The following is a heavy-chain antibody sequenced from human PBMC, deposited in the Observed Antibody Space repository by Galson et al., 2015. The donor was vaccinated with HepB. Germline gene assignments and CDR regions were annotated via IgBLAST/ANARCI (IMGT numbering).Heavy chain of an antibody. CDR1: GFTFSSDS. J-gene: IGHJ4*02. CDR3: ARDRMTMVRGVSLYGMDV. V-gene: IGHV3-21*01. Sequence: LRLSCAASGFTFSSDSMNWVRQDPGKGLEWVSSISSSSSFKFYAESVKGRFTISRDNAKNSLYLQMNSLRAEDTALYYCARDRMTMVRGVSLYGMDVWGQGALVTVSS. CDR2: ISSSSSFK. D-gene: IGHD3-10*01.